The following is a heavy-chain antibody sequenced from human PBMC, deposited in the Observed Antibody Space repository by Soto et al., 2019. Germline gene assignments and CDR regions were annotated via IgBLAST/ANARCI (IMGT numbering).Heavy chain of an antibody. D-gene: IGHD3-3*01. J-gene: IGHJ6*02. Sequence: GGSLRLSCAASGFTFSNAWINWVRQAPGKGLEWVGRVKSKTDGGTTDYAAPVKGRFTISRDDSKNTLYLQMNSLKTEDTAVYYCTTVTYYDFWSGPAPLMDVWGQGTTVTVSS. CDR1: GFTFSNAW. V-gene: IGHV3-15*07. CDR3: TTVTYYDFWSGPAPLMDV. CDR2: VKSKTDGGTT.